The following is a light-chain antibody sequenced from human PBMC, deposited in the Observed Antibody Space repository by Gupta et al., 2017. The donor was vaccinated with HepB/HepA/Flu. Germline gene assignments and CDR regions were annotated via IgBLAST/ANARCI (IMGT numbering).Light chain of an antibody. CDR3: NSHAGSNSVV. Sequence: QSALTQPPSASGSPGPSVTISCTGTSSDVGGYKYVSWYQQYPGKAPKLIIYEVSKRPSGVPVRFSGSKSGNTASLTVSGRQAEEEADYYCNSHAGSNSVVFGGGTKLTVL. V-gene: IGLV2-8*01. J-gene: IGLJ2*01. CDR1: SSDVGGYKY. CDR2: EVS.